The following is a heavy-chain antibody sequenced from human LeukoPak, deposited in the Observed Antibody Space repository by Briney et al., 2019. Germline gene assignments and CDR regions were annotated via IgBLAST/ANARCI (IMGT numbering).Heavy chain of an antibody. D-gene: IGHD3-16*01. J-gene: IGHJ5*02. CDR1: GGSIGSTRYY. CDR2: ISYSGST. CDR3: ARSTFSWFDP. V-gene: IGHV4-39*05. Sequence: SETPSLTCTVSGGSIGSTRYYWGWIRQPPGKGLEWIGSISYSGSTHYNPSLQSRVTISVDTSKNQFSLKVTSVTAADTAVYYCARSTFSWFDPWGQGTLVTVSS.